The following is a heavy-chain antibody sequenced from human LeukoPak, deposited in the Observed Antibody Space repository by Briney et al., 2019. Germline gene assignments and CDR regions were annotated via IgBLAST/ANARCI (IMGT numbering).Heavy chain of an antibody. V-gene: IGHV4-59*01. J-gene: IGHJ6*03. CDR3: ARVESYDSSGYWGYYYMDV. CDR2: IYYSGST. CDR1: GGSISSYY. Sequence: SETLSLTCTVSGGSISSYYWSWIRQPPGKGLEWIGYIYYSGSTNYNPSLKSRVTISVDTSKNQFSLKLSSVTAADTAVYYCARVESYDSSGYWGYYYMDVWGKGTTVTVSS. D-gene: IGHD3-22*01.